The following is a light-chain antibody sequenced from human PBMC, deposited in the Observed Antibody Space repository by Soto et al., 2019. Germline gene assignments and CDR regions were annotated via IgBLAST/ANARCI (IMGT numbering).Light chain of an antibody. Sequence: QSALTQPASVSGSPGQSITISCTGTSNDIGAYDYVSWYQQHPGKAPKLLIFDVTYRPSGVSDRFSGSKSGRTASLTISGHQSEDEADYYCSSYTSVIAVVFGGGTKLTVL. J-gene: IGLJ2*01. V-gene: IGLV2-14*03. CDR3: SSYTSVIAVV. CDR1: SNDIGAYDY. CDR2: DVT.